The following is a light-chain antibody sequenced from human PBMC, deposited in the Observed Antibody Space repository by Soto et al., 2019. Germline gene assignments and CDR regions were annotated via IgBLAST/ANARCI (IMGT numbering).Light chain of an antibody. CDR2: AAS. V-gene: IGKV1-39*01. J-gene: IGKJ1*01. CDR1: QGISTY. Sequence: DIQLTLSPSSLSASVGDRVTITCRASQGISTYLNWYQQKPGRAPKLLIYAASSLISGVPSRFGGSGSGTHFTLTITRLQPEDFATYYCQQSYSPPSTFGQGTKVDIK. CDR3: QQSYSPPST.